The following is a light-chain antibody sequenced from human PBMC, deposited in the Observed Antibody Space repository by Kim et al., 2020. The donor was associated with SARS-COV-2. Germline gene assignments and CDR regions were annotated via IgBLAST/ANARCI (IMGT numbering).Light chain of an antibody. V-gene: IGLV1-44*01. J-gene: IGLJ3*02. CDR1: SSNIGSNY. Sequence: QSVLTQPPSASGTPGQRVTISCSGSSSNIGSNYVVWYQQLPGAAPNLLIYSNNQRPSGIPDRFSGSRSGTSASLAISGLQSGDEADYYCAVWDDSLKQGVFGGGTQLTVL. CDR3: AVWDDSLKQGV. CDR2: SNN.